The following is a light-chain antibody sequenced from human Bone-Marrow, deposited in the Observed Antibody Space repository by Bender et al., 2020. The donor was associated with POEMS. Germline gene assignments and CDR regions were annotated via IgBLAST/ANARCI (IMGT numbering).Light chain of an antibody. V-gene: IGLV3-10*01. CDR2: EDN. Sequence: SYELTQPPSVSVSPGQTARIACSGDALPKKYAYWYQQKSGQAPVLVIFEDNKRPSGIPERFSGSTSGTTVTLTISGVQAEDEADYYCQSTDSSGSYVLFGAGTKLTVL. J-gene: IGLJ3*02. CDR3: QSTDSSGSYVL. CDR1: ALPKKY.